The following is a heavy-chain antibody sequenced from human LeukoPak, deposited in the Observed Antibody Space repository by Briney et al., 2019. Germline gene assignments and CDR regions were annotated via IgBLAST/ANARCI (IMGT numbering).Heavy chain of an antibody. Sequence: PGRSLRLSCAASGFTFSSYAMHWVRQAPGKGLEWVAVISYDGSNKYYADSVKGRFTISRDNSKNTLYLQMNSLRAEDTAVYYCARDHEAELRFLEWLPPWYYYYMDVWGKGTTVTVSS. CDR3: ARDHEAELRFLEWLPPWYYYYMDV. J-gene: IGHJ6*03. CDR1: GFTFSSYA. V-gene: IGHV3-30*04. CDR2: ISYDGSNK. D-gene: IGHD3-3*01.